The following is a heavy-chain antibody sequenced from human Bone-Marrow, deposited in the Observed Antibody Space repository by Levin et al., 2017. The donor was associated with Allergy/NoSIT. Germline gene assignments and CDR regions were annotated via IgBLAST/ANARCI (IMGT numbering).Heavy chain of an antibody. V-gene: IGHV3-30*18. J-gene: IGHJ5*02. CDR2: TSYDGSKK. Sequence: GGSLRLSCAASGFTFSSYGMHWVRQAPGKGLEWVALTSYDGSKKYYADSVKGRFTISRDNSKNTLYLQMNSLRAEDTAVYYCAKVIAGAFDPWGQGTLVTVSS. D-gene: IGHD1-14*01. CDR3: AKVIAGAFDP. CDR1: GFTFSSYG.